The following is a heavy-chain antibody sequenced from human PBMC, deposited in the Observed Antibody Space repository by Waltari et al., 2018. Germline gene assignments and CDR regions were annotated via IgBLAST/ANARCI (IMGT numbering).Heavy chain of an antibody. CDR1: GYTFTGYY. Sequence: QVQLVQSGAEVKKPGASVKVSCKASGYTFTGYYMHWVRQAPGQGLEWMGRINPNSGGTNYAQKVQGRGTMTRETSTSTAYMELSMLRADETAVYYCARFLKTVRYYFDYWGQGTLVTVSS. CDR3: ARFLKTVRYYFDY. CDR2: INPNSGGT. D-gene: IGHD3-3*01. J-gene: IGHJ4*02. V-gene: IGHV1-2*06.